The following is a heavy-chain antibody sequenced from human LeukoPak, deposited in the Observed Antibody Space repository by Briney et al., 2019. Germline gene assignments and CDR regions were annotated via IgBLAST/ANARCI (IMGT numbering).Heavy chain of an antibody. CDR1: GYPFSTYE. CDR3: ARGPRNDP. J-gene: IGHJ5*02. V-gene: IGHV1-8*01. CDR2: VHPNSGNT. D-gene: IGHD1-14*01. Sequence: ASVKVSCKTSGYPFSTYEINWVRRAAGQGLEWMGWVHPNSGNTAYAQKFQGRVTMTRDTSIRTAYMELSGLRSDDTAVYFCARGPRNDPWGQGTLVTVSS.